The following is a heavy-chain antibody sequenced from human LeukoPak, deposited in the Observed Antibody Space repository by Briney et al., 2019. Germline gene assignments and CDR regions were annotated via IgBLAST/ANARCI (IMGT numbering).Heavy chain of an antibody. Sequence: AASVKVSCKASGGTFSSYAISWVRQAPGQGLEWMGGIIPIFGTANYAQKFQGRVTITADESTSTAYMELSSLRSEDTAVYYCARARYSGHDPHYWGQGTLVTVSS. J-gene: IGHJ4*02. CDR2: IIPIFGTA. CDR1: GGTFSSYA. V-gene: IGHV1-69*13. CDR3: ARARYSGHDPHY. D-gene: IGHD5-12*01.